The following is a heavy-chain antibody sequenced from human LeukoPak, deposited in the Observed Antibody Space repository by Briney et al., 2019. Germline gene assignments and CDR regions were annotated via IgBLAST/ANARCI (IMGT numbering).Heavy chain of an antibody. CDR3: ASRDGCCSGGSCHNWFDP. J-gene: IGHJ5*02. V-gene: IGHV4-34*01. CDR1: GGSFSGYY. D-gene: IGHD2-15*01. Sequence: SETLSLTCAVYGGSFSGYYWSWIRQPPGEGLEWIGEINHSGSTNYNPSLKSRVTISVDTSKNQFSLKLSSVTAADTAVYYCASRDGCCSGGSCHNWFDPWGQGTLVTVSS. CDR2: INHSGST.